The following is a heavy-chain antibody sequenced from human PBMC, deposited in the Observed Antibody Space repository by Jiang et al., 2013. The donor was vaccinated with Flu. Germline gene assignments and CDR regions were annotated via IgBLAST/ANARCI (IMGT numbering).Heavy chain of an antibody. CDR2: ISLSGGDT. CDR1: GFTFTTSI. CDR3: GRGLSGH. Sequence: VQLVESGRGLVQPGGSLTLSCAASGFTFTTSIMRWVRQSPGKGLEWVSSISLSGGDTYYADSVKGRFTISRDNSKSTLHLQMNSLRAEDTAIYYCGRGLSGHGGQGTLVTVSS. V-gene: IGHV3-23*04. J-gene: IGHJ1*01. D-gene: IGHD7-27*01.